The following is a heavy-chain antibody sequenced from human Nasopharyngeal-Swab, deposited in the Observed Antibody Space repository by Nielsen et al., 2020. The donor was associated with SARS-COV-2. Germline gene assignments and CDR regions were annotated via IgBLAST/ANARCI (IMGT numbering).Heavy chain of an antibody. V-gene: IGHV3-23*01. D-gene: IGHD6-19*01. CDR3: AKGAVGGAVAGTQYFQH. CDR1: GFTFSSYA. J-gene: IGHJ1*01. Sequence: GGSLRLSCAASGFTFSSYAMSWVRQAPGKGLEWVSSISGSGDTTYCADSVKGRFTISRDNSKNTLYLQLNSLRAEDTAVYYCAKGAVGGAVAGTQYFQHWGQGTQATVSS. CDR2: ISGSGDTT.